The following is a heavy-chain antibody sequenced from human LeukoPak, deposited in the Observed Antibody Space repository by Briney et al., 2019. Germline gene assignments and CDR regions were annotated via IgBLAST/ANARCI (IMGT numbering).Heavy chain of an antibody. D-gene: IGHD3-22*01. CDR1: GGSISSYY. J-gene: IGHJ3*02. V-gene: IGHV4-4*07. CDR2: IYTSGSISGNT. Sequence: SETLSLTCTVSGGSISSYYWSWIRQPAGKGLEWIGRIYTSGSISGNTNYNPSLKSRVTMSVDRSKNQFSLKLSSVTAADTAVYYCARDRYYYDSSTYYSAFHTWDQGTMVTVSS. CDR3: ARDRYYYDSSTYYSAFHT.